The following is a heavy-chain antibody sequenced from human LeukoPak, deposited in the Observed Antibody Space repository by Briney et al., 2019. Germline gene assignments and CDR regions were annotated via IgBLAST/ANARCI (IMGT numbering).Heavy chain of an antibody. V-gene: IGHV1-18*01. Sequence: GASVKVSCKASGYTLTSYGISWVRQAPGQGLEWMGWISAYNGNTNYAQKLQGRVTMTTDTSTSTAYMELRSLRSDDTAVYYCARDDWLGYCSGGSCLVDYWGQGTPVTVSS. J-gene: IGHJ4*02. D-gene: IGHD2-15*01. CDR2: ISAYNGNT. CDR1: GYTLTSYG. CDR3: ARDDWLGYCSGGSCLVDY.